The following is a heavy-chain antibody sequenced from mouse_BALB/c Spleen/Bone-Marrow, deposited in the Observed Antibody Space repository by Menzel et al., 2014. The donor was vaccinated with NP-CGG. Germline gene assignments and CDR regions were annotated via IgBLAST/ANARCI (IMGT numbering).Heavy chain of an antibody. Sequence: QVQLQQSGPGLVAPSQSLSITCTVSGFSLTGYGVSWVRQPPGKGLEWLGMIWGDGSTDYNSALKSRLSISKDNSKSQVFLKMNSLQTDDTARYYCARDSFLITRALDYWGQGTSVTASS. V-gene: IGHV2-6-7*01. D-gene: IGHD2-4*01. CDR1: GFSLTGYG. CDR3: ARDSFLITRALDY. J-gene: IGHJ4*01. CDR2: IWGDGST.